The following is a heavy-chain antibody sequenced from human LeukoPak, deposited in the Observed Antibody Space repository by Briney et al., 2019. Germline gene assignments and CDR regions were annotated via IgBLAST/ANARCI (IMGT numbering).Heavy chain of an antibody. CDR1: GYTFTSYG. CDR3: ARDRHREWLQSPLGY. CDR2: ISAYNGNT. D-gene: IGHD5-24*01. V-gene: IGHV1-18*01. Sequence: ASVKVSCKASGYTFTSYGISWVRQAPGQGLEWMGWISAYNGNTNYAQKLQGRVTMTTDTSTSTAYMELRSLRSDDTAVYYCARDRHREWLQSPLGYWGQGTLVTVSS. J-gene: IGHJ4*02.